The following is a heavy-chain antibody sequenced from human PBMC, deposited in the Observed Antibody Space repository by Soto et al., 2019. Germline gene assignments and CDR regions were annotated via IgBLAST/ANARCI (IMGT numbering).Heavy chain of an antibody. CDR1: GGTFSSYT. J-gene: IGHJ4*02. CDR3: ARGPLPGSGSYELGY. CDR2: IIPILGIA. D-gene: IGHD3-10*01. V-gene: IGHV1-69*02. Sequence: QVQLVQSGAEVKKPGSSVKVSCKASGGTFSSYTISWVRQAPGQGLEWMGRIIPILGIANYAQKFQGRVTITADKSTSTAYMELSSLRSEDTAVYYCARGPLPGSGSYELGYWGQGTLVTVSS.